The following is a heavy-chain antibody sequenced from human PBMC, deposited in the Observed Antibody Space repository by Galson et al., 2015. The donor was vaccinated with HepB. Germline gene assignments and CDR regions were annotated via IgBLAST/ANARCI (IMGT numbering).Heavy chain of an antibody. J-gene: IGHJ3*01. CDR3: VKEDILAGFLVGNFHV. CDR1: GFNFNYYA. D-gene: IGHD3-9*01. Sequence: SLRLSCAASGFNFNYYAMHWVRQAPGKGLEYLSGISNNGVGTHYADSVKGRFTISRDNFKKNLNLQMSSLRTEDTALYYCVKEDILAGFLVGNFHVWGQGKMVTVSS. CDR2: ISNNGVGT. V-gene: IGHV3-64D*06.